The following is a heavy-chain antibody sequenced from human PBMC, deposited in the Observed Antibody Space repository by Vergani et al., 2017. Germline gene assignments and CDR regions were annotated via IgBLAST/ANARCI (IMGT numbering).Heavy chain of an antibody. CDR2: INPNSGGT. CDR1: GYTFTGYY. D-gene: IGHD3-9*01. J-gene: IGHJ5*02. V-gene: IGHV1-2*02. CDR3: ARDVGTAGSNILTQGWFDP. Sequence: QVQLVQSGAEVKKPGASVKVSCKASGYTFTGYYMHWVRQAPGQGLEWMGWINPNSGGTNYAQKFQGRVTMTRDTSISTAYMELSRLRSDDTAVYYCARDVGTAGSNILTQGWFDPWGQGTLVTVSS.